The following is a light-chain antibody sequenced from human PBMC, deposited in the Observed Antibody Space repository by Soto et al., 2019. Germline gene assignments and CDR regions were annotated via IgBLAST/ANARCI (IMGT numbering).Light chain of an antibody. Sequence: EIVMTQTPLSSPVTLGQPASISCRSSQSLVPSNGNTYLSWLQQRPGQPPRLLIYQISNRFSGVPDRFSGSGAGTDFTLKISGVEAEDVGVYYCMQATQFPITFGQGTRLELK. J-gene: IGKJ5*01. CDR2: QIS. CDR3: MQATQFPIT. CDR1: QSLVPSNGNTY. V-gene: IGKV2-24*01.